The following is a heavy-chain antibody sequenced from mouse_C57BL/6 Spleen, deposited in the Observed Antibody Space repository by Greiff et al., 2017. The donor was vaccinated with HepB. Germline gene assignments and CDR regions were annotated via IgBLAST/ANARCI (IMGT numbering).Heavy chain of an antibody. Sequence: QVQLQQPGAELVMPGASVKLSCKASGYTFTSYWMHWVKQRPGQGLEWIGVIDPSDSYTNYNQKFKGKSTLTVDKSSSTAYMQLSSLTSEDSAVYYCARKEGWSWYFDVWGTGTTVTVSS. CDR3: ARKEGWSWYFDV. CDR1: GYTFTSYW. V-gene: IGHV1-69*01. J-gene: IGHJ1*03. CDR2: IDPSDSYT. D-gene: IGHD2-3*01.